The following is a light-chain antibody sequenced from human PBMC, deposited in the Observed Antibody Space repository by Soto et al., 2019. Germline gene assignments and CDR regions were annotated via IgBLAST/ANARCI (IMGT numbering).Light chain of an antibody. CDR3: AVWDDSLNGYV. CDR1: SSNIGSNA. V-gene: IGLV1-44*01. CDR2: SNS. Sequence: QSALTQPPSASGTPGQRVTISCSGSSSNIGSNAVNWYHQLPGAAPELLIYSNSQRPSGVPDRFSGSKSGTSASLAISGLQSEDEADYYCAVWDDSLNGYVFGTGTKVTVL. J-gene: IGLJ1*01.